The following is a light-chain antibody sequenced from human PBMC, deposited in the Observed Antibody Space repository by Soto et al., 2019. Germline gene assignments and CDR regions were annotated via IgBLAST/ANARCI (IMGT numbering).Light chain of an antibody. CDR1: SSNIGSNT. Sequence: QSVLTQPPSASGTPGQRVTISCSGSSSNIGSNTVNWYQQLPGTAPKLLIYSNNQRPSGVPDRFSGSKSGTSVSLAISGLQSEDEADYYCAPWDDSLNGWVFGGGTKLTVL. CDR3: APWDDSLNGWV. CDR2: SNN. J-gene: IGLJ3*02. V-gene: IGLV1-44*01.